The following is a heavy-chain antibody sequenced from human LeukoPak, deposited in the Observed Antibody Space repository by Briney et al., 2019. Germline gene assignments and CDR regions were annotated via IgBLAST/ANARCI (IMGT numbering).Heavy chain of an antibody. D-gene: IGHD3-22*01. CDR3: ARDRGRYYDSRGFYWGYYFDS. V-gene: IGHV3-23*01. Sequence: GGSLRLSCAASGFTFSTYAVTWVRQAPGKGLEWVSTISGSGDSTYYADSVKGRFTISRDDSKDTLYLQMSSVRVDDTAVYYCARDRGRYYDSRGFYWGYYFDSWGQGILVTVST. J-gene: IGHJ4*02. CDR2: ISGSGDST. CDR1: GFTFSTYA.